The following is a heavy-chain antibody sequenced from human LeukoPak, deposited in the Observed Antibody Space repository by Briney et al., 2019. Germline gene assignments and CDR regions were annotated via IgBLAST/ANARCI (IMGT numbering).Heavy chain of an antibody. CDR1: GFTFSRYD. CDR3: VLGHYGGLFDN. V-gene: IGHV3-30-3*01. Sequence: PGGSLGLSCAASGFTFSRYDMHWVRQAPGKGLEWVAIIRSDGTTKDYADSVKGRFTISRDNSKDTLYIQMNSLRPEDTAVYYCVLGHYGGLFDNWGQGTLVSVSS. J-gene: IGHJ4*02. CDR2: IRSDGTTK. D-gene: IGHD4-23*01.